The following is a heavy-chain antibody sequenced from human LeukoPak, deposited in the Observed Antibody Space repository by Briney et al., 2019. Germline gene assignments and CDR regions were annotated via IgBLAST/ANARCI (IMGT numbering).Heavy chain of an antibody. J-gene: IGHJ4*02. D-gene: IGHD6-19*01. Sequence: GGSLRLSCAASGFTFSSYSMNWVRQAPGKGLEWVSSISSSSSYIYYADSVKGRFTISRDNAKNSLYLQMNSLRAEDTAVYYCARRRAVAGSAPRPSGYWGQGTLVTVSS. CDR1: GFTFSSYS. CDR3: ARRRAVAGSAPRPSGY. CDR2: ISSSSSYI. V-gene: IGHV3-21*01.